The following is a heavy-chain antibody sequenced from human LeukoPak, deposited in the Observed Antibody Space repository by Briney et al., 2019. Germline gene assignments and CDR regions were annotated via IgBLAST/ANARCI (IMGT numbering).Heavy chain of an antibody. CDR2: INPSGGST. CDR1: GYTFTSYY. V-gene: IGHV1-46*01. Sequence: ASVKVSCKASGYTFTSYYMHWVRQAPGQGLEWMGIINPSGGSTSYAQKFQGRITMTRDTSTSTVYMELSSLRSEDTAVYYCARDRRGYSGSGSYPTDAFDIWGQGTMVTVSS. D-gene: IGHD3-10*01. CDR3: ARDRRGYSGSGSYPTDAFDI. J-gene: IGHJ3*02.